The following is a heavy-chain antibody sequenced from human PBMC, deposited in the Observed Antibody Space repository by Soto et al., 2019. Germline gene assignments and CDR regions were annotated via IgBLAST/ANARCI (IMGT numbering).Heavy chain of an antibody. CDR1: GFTFSDCG. CDR2: ISGSGGSR. CDR3: AKYVRVRPTTGFDX. Sequence: PGGSLRLSFAASGFTFSDCGMSWVRQAPGKGLEGVSGISGSGGSRCYADSVKGRFTISRDNAKNGLYLQMNSLRAEDTALFYCAKYVRVRPTTGFDXWGQGTLVTVSX. V-gene: IGHV3-23*01. D-gene: IGHD4-4*01. J-gene: IGHJ4*02.